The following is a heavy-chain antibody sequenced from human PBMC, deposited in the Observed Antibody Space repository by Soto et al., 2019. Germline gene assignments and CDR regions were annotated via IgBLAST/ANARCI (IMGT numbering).Heavy chain of an antibody. V-gene: IGHV4-59*01. CDR3: AGVMGGSGGSCYSGNWFDT. Sequence: QVQLQESGPGLVKPSETLSLTCTVSGGSISSYYWSWIRQPPGKGLEWIGYIYYSGSTNYNPSLKRLLPLSVDPLKHPLSVTRSSVTAADTAVDYCAGVMGGSGGSCYSGNWFDTRRQGTLVSVSS. J-gene: IGHJ5*02. CDR2: IYYSGST. CDR1: GGSISSYY. D-gene: IGHD2-15*01.